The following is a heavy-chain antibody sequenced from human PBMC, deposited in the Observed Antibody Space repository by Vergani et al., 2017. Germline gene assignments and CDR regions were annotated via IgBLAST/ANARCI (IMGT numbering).Heavy chain of an antibody. CDR3: ARAPTGGFGSPYYMDV. CDR2: IKQGGSEK. J-gene: IGHJ6*03. D-gene: IGHD3-10*01. V-gene: IGHV3-7*01. Sequence: EVQLVESGGGLVQPGGSLRRSCAASGFTFSSYWMSWVRQAPGKGLEWVANIKQGGSEKDYVDSLKVRFTISRDNAKSSLYLQMNSLRAEDTAVYYFARAPTGGFGSPYYMDVWGKGTTVTVSS. CDR1: GFTFSSYW.